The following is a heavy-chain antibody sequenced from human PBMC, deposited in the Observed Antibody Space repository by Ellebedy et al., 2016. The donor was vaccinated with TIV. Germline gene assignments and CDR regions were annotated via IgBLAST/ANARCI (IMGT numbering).Heavy chain of an antibody. CDR3: ARDRQPEPVLIY. Sequence: AASVKVSCKASGYTFTSYGISWVRQAPGQGLEWVGWISAYNGNTNYAQKLQGRVTMTTDTSTSTAYMELRSLRSDDTAVYYCARDRQPEPVLIYWGQGTLVTVSS. CDR1: GYTFTSYG. D-gene: IGHD1-14*01. V-gene: IGHV1-18*01. J-gene: IGHJ4*02. CDR2: ISAYNGNT.